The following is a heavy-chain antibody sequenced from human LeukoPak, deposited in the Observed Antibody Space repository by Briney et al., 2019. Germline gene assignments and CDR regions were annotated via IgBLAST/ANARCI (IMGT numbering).Heavy chain of an antibody. CDR1: GFTVSSYS. V-gene: IGHV3-48*01. CDR2: IGGSGTTI. Sequence: GGSLRLSCAASGFTVSSYSMNWVRQAPGKGPEWVSYIGGSGTTIYYADSVKGRFTISRDNVKKLLYLEMNSLRAEDTGVYYCARARDYGDYPPDYWGQGTLVTVSS. D-gene: IGHD4-17*01. CDR3: ARARDYGDYPPDY. J-gene: IGHJ4*02.